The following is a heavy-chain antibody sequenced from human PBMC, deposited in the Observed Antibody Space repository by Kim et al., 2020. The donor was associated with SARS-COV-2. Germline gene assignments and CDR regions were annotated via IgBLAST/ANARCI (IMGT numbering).Heavy chain of an antibody. CDR3: ARELRLADGGFAY. J-gene: IGHJ4*02. CDR1: GFTFSSYW. D-gene: IGHD3-16*01. Sequence: GGSLRLSCAASGFTFSSYWMSWVRQAPGKGLEWVANIKQDGSEKYYVDSVKGRFTISRDNAKNSLYLQMNSLRAEDTAVYYCARELRLADGGFAYWGQGTLGTVSS. V-gene: IGHV3-7*03. CDR2: IKQDGSEK.